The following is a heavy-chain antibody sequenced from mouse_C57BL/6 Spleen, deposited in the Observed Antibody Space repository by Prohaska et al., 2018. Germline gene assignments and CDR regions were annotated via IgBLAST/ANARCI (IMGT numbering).Heavy chain of an antibody. Sequence: QVQLQQPGAELVRPGSSVKLSCKASGYTFTSYWLDWVKQRPGQGLEWIGNIYPSDSETHYNQKFKDKATLTVDKSSSTAYMQLSSLTSEDSAVYYCARGGLRYDYWGQGTTLTVSS. D-gene: IGHD1-1*01. CDR1: GYTFTSYW. CDR2: IYPSDSET. J-gene: IGHJ2*01. CDR3: ARGGLRYDY. V-gene: IGHV1-61*01.